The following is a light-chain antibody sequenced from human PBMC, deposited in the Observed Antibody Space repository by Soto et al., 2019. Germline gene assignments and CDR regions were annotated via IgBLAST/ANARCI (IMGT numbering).Light chain of an antibody. V-gene: IGLV2-23*02. CDR3: CSYEVSYPFV. J-gene: IGLJ1*01. Sequence: QSVLTQPASVSGSPGQSITISCTGTSSDVGNYNLVSWYQKHPGKAPKVMIYEVSKRPSGVSNRLSGSKSGNTASLTISGLKTEDEADYSCCSYEVSYPFVFGTGTKATVL. CDR1: SSDVGNYNL. CDR2: EVS.